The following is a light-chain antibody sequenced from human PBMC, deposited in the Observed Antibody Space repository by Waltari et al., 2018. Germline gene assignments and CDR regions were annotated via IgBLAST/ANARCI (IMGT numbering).Light chain of an antibody. J-gene: IGLJ3*02. CDR2: DIS. CDR1: TGPVTSGHH. CDR3: FLGYGGGRV. Sequence: QAVVTQEPSLTVSPGGTVTLTCGSSTGPVTSGHHPYWFQQKPGQAPRTLIYDISNKYPGTPVRFSGSLRGGKAALTLSGAQSEDEGDYYCFLGYGGGRVFGGGTKLTVL. V-gene: IGLV7-46*01.